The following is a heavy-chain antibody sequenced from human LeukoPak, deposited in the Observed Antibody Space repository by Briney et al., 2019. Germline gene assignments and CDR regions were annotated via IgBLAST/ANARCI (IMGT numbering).Heavy chain of an antibody. V-gene: IGHV3-23*01. D-gene: IGHD2-2*02. CDR3: ARDPTCSSTTCYTPFDY. Sequence: GGSLRLSCAASGFTFSSYAMSWVRQAPGKGLEWVSAISGSGGSTYYADSVKGRFTISRDNSKNTLYLQMNSLRAEDTAVYYCARDPTCSSTTCYTPFDYWGQGTLVTVSS. CDR2: ISGSGGST. J-gene: IGHJ4*02. CDR1: GFTFSSYA.